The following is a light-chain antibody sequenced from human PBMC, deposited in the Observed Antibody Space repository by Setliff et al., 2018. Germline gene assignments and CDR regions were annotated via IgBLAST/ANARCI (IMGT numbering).Light chain of an antibody. CDR2: DVS. V-gene: IGLV2-14*01. J-gene: IGLJ1*01. Sequence: QSVLTQPASVSGSPGQSITISCTGTSSDVGGYNYVSWYQQHPGKAPKLMIYDVSKRPSGVSNRFSGSKSGNTASLTISGLQAEDEAVYYCSSYTSSSTPYVFGTGTKVT. CDR1: SSDVGGYNY. CDR3: SSYTSSSTPYV.